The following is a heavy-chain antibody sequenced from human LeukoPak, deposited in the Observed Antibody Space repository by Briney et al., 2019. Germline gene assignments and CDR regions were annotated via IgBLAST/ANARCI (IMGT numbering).Heavy chain of an antibody. V-gene: IGHV4-59*11. J-gene: IGHJ4*02. CDR2: ISYSGST. D-gene: IGHD2-15*01. CDR3: AIRCSGGSCYGALQY. CDR1: GDSISSHY. Sequence: SETLSLTRTVNGDSISSHYWSWIWQPPGKGLEGIGYISYSGSTNYNPSLKSRVTISVDTSKNQFSLKLSSVTAADTAVYYCAIRCSGGSCYGALQYWGQGTLVTVSS.